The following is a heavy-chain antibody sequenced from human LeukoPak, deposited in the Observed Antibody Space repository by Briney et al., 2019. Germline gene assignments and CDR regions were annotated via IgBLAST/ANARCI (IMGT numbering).Heavy chain of an antibody. J-gene: IGHJ4*02. D-gene: IGHD5-24*01. CDR1: GFTFSSYA. CDR3: PKVAEMGTTLEKFDN. CDR2: ISGNGGRT. Sequence: GGSLRLSCAASGFTFSSYAMSWVRQAPGKGLEWVSAISGNGGRTYYGDSVEGRFTISRDNSKNTLYRQMNSLRAEDTAVFYCPKVAEMGTTLEKFDNWGQGPLVTVSS. V-gene: IGHV3-23*01.